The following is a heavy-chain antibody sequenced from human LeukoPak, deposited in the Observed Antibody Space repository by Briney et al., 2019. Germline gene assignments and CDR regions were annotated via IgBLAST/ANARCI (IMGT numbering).Heavy chain of an antibody. D-gene: IGHD6-13*01. CDR1: GYTFTSYG. Sequence: ASVKVSCKATGYTFTSYGISWVRQAPGQGLEWMGWISAYNGNTNYAQKLQGRVTMTSDTSTSTAYMELRSLRSDDTAVYYCAREVVWAAAGTVSCALDIWGQGTMVTVSS. V-gene: IGHV1-18*01. J-gene: IGHJ3*02. CDR2: ISAYNGNT. CDR3: AREVVWAAAGTVSCALDI.